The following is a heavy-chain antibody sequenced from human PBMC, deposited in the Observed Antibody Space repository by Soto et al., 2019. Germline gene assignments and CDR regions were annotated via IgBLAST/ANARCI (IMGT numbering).Heavy chain of an antibody. CDR2: INVGNGNT. V-gene: IGHV1-3*01. Sequence: GASVKVSCTASGYTYTTYAMHWVRQAPGQRLEWMGWINVGNGNTQYPQKFQGRVTVTRDTSASTVYMELSSLRSEDTAVYYCARVAFGVVTVFDYWGQGTLVTVSS. CDR1: GYTYTTYA. J-gene: IGHJ4*02. D-gene: IGHD3-3*01. CDR3: ARVAFGVVTVFDY.